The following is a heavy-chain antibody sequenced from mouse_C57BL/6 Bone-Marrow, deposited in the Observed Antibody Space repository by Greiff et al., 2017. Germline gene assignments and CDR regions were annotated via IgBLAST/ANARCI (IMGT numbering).Heavy chain of an antibody. J-gene: IGHJ3*01. CDR1: GYTFTSYT. CDR3: ARGGGFAY. Sequence: QVHVKQSGAELARPGASVKMSCKASGYTFTSYTMHWVKQRPGQGLEWIGYINPSSGYTKYNQKFKDKATLTADKSSSTAYRQLSSLTSEDSAVYYCARGGGFAYWGQGTLVTVSA. CDR2: INPSSGYT. V-gene: IGHV1-4*01.